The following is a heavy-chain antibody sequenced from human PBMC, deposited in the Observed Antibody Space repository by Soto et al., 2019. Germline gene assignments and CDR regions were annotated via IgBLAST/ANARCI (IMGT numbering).Heavy chain of an antibody. CDR3: TTAPVGHY. V-gene: IGHV3-15*01. CDR1: VFTFSNAW. Sequence: WWSLRLSCSASVFTFSNAWMSWFRQAPGKGLEWVGRIKSKTDGGTTDYAAPVKGRFTISRDDSKNTLYLQMNSLKTEDTAVYYCTTAPVGHYWGQGTLVTVSS. D-gene: IGHD2-2*01. CDR2: IKSKTDGGTT. J-gene: IGHJ4*02.